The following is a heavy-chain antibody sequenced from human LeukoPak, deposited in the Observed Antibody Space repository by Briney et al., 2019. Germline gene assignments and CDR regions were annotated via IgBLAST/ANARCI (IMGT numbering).Heavy chain of an antibody. CDR3: AKLGGNGMDV. D-gene: IGHD1-26*01. V-gene: IGHV3-30*18. Sequence: GGSLRLSCAASGFTFSSYSMNWVRQAPGKGLEWVAVISYDGSNKYYADSVKGRFTISRDNSKNTLYLQMNSLGAEDTAVYYCAKLGGNGMDVWGQGTTVTVSS. J-gene: IGHJ6*02. CDR1: GFTFSSYS. CDR2: ISYDGSNK.